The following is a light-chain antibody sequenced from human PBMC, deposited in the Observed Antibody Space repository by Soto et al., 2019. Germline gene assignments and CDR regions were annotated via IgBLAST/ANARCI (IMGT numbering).Light chain of an antibody. J-gene: IGKJ5*01. CDR3: QQRHMWPIT. CDR1: QSFSDN. CDR2: GAS. Sequence: GEISTLSYRASQSFSDNLAWYQQRPGQGPRLLIYGASTRATGIPARFSGSGSGTEFTLTISSLQSEDFAVYYCQQRHMWPITFGQGTRLEIK. V-gene: IGKV3-15*01.